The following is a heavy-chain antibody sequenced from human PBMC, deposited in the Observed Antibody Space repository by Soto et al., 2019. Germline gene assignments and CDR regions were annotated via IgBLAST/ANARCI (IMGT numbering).Heavy chain of an antibody. D-gene: IGHD3-16*02. V-gene: IGHV4-39*01. CDR2: IYYSGST. Sequence: QLQLQESGPGLVKPSETLSLTCTVSGGSISSSSYYWGWIRQPPGKGLEWIGSIYYSGSTYYNPSLKSRVTISVDTSKNQFSLKLSSVTAADTAVYYCARTPPKYYDYIWGSYRLGGFDYWGQGTLVTVSS. J-gene: IGHJ4*02. CDR3: ARTPPKYYDYIWGSYRLGGFDY. CDR1: GGSISSSSYY.